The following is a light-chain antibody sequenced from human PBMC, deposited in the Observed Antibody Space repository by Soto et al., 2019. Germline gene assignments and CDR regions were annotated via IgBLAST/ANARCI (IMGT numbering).Light chain of an antibody. CDR3: SSYTSSSTPYV. CDR1: SSDVGGYNY. CDR2: EFS. J-gene: IGLJ1*01. V-gene: IGLV2-14*01. Sequence: QSALPQPASVSGSPRQPITISCTGTSSDVGGYNYVSWYQQHPGKAPKLMIYEFSNRPSGVSNRFSGSKSGTTASLTISGLQSEDEADYYSSSYTSSSTPYVFGTGTKLTAL.